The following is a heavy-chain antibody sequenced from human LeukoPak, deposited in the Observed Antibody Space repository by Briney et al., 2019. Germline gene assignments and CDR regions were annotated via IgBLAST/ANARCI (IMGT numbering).Heavy chain of an antibody. CDR3: ARGLDASMETAYDY. CDR2: IIPIFGTS. CDR1: GGSFNAYA. J-gene: IGHJ4*02. V-gene: IGHV1-69*05. D-gene: IGHD5-18*01. Sequence: ASVKVSCKASGGSFNAYAISWVRQAPGQGLEWMGGIIPIFGTSNYAQKLQGRVTISTDESTSTAYMEVSSLGSEDTAIYYCARGLDASMETAYDYWGQGTLVTVSS.